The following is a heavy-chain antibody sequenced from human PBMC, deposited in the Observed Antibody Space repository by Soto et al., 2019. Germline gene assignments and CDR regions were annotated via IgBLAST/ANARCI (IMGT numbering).Heavy chain of an antibody. CDR3: XXXXXXXXMDV. CDR2: IYQSGTT. Sequence: QVQLQESGPGLVKPSGTLSLTCAVSGDSITISSRNWWSWVXQPXGKGLEWIGEIYQSGTTNYNPSLKSRXXXXXXXXXXXXXXXXXXXXXXXXXXXXXXXXXXXXXMDVWGQGTTVTVSS. V-gene: IGHV4-4*02. J-gene: IGHJ6*02. CDR1: GDSITISSRNW.